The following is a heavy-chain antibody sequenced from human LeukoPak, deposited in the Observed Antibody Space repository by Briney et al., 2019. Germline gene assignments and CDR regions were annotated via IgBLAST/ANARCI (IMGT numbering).Heavy chain of an antibody. J-gene: IGHJ6*03. D-gene: IGHD3-16*01. V-gene: IGHV3-20*01. CDR2: INWNGGST. CDR3: ARFVGGPYYYMDV. Sequence: PGGPLRLSCAASGFTFSSYAMSWVRQAPGKGLEWVSGINWNGGSTGYADSVKGRFTISRDNAKNSLYLQMNSLRAEDTALYHCARFVGGPYYYMDVWGKGTTVTVSS. CDR1: GFTFSSYA.